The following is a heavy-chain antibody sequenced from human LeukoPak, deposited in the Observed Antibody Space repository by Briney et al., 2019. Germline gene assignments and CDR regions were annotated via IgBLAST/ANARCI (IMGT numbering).Heavy chain of an antibody. Sequence: SETLSLTCAVYGGSFSGYYWKWIRQPPGKGLEWIGEITHRGSTNYNPSLKSRVTISVDTSKNQFSLKLSSVTAADTAVYYCARGPLSSSSWYEGFNWFDPWGQGTLVTVSS. CDR2: ITHRGST. D-gene: IGHD6-13*01. V-gene: IGHV4-34*01. CDR1: GGSFSGYY. J-gene: IGHJ5*02. CDR3: ARGPLSSSSWYEGFNWFDP.